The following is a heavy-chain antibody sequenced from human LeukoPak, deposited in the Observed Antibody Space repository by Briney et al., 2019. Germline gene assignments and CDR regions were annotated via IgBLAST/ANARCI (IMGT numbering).Heavy chain of an antibody. J-gene: IGHJ4*02. D-gene: IGHD6-19*01. CDR2: ISSSGSTI. Sequence: GGSLRLSCAASGFTFSSYEMNWVRQAPGKGLEWVSYISSSGSTIYYADSVKGRFTISRDNAKNSLYLQMNSLRPEDTAVYYCARDRGSGWYGGYFDYWGQGTLVTVSS. V-gene: IGHV3-48*03. CDR1: GFTFSSYE. CDR3: ARDRGSGWYGGYFDY.